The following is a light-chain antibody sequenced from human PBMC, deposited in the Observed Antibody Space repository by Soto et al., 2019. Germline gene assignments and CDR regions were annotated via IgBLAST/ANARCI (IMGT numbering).Light chain of an antibody. V-gene: IGLV1-44*01. CDR2: SNN. CDR1: SSNIGRNT. J-gene: IGLJ1*01. Sequence: QSVLTQPPSASGTPGQRVTISCSGSSSNIGRNTVNWYQQLPGTAPKLLIYSNNHRPSGVPDRFSGSKSGTSASLAISGLQSEDEADYYCAAWDDSLNGHYVFGTGTKVTVL. CDR3: AAWDDSLNGHYV.